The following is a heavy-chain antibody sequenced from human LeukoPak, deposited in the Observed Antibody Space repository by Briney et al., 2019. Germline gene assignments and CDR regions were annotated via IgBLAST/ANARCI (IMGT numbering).Heavy chain of an antibody. V-gene: IGHV4-59*12. CDR2: IYYGGST. CDR3: ARDSSGSPYYYYYYMDV. D-gene: IGHD3-22*01. CDR1: GGSISNYY. J-gene: IGHJ6*03. Sequence: SETLSLTCTVSGGSISNYYWTWIRQPPGKGLEWIGYIYYGGSTNYNPSLKSRVTISVDTSKNQFSLKLSSVTAADTAVYYCARDSSGSPYYYYYYMDVWGKGTTVTVSS.